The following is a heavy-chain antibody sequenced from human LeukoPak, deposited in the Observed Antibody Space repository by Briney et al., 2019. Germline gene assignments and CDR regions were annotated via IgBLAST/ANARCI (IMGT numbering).Heavy chain of an antibody. J-gene: IGHJ3*02. Sequence: PGVSLRLSCAASGFTFSNYAMHGVRQAPGKGLEWGAVIWYDGSNEYYANSVKGRFTISRDNSKNTLYLQMNSLIAEATAVYYCAREADCSGGNCYRGAFDIWGQGTMITVSS. CDR3: AREADCSGGNCYRGAFDI. V-gene: IGHV3-33*01. CDR2: IWYDGSNE. CDR1: GFTFSNYA. D-gene: IGHD2-15*01.